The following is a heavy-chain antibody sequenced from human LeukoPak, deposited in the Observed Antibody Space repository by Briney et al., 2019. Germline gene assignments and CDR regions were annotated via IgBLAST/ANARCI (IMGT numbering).Heavy chain of an antibody. CDR2: IKSKTDGGTA. J-gene: IGHJ6*04. CDR3: TAQNLYYYYYGMDV. CDR1: GFTFSNAW. V-gene: IGHV3-15*01. Sequence: PGGSLGLSCAASGFTFSNAWMSWVRQAPGKGLEWVGRIKSKTDGGTADYAAPVKGRFTISRDDSKNTLYLQMNSLKTEDTAVYYCTAQNLYYYYYGMDVWGKGTTVTVSS.